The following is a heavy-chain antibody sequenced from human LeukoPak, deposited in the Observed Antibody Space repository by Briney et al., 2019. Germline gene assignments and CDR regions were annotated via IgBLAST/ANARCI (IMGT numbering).Heavy chain of an antibody. V-gene: IGHV1-69*05. J-gene: IGHJ6*02. Sequence: GASVKVSCKASGGTFSSYAISWVRQAPGQGLEWMGGIIPIFGTANYAQKFQGRVTITTDESTSTAYMELSSLRSEDTAVYYCARVEGATEYSGGWTRGFFYYGMDVWGQGTTVTVSS. D-gene: IGHD6-19*01. CDR1: GGTFSSYA. CDR3: ARVEGATEYSGGWTRGFFYYGMDV. CDR2: IIPIFGTA.